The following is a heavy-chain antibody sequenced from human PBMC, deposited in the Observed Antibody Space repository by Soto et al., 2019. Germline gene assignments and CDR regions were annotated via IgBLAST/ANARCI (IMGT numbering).Heavy chain of an antibody. CDR2: IYWNDDK. CDR1: GFSLTTSGVS. CDR3: AYRLRYAAYWIDP. J-gene: IGHJ5*02. D-gene: IGHD1-1*01. V-gene: IGHV2-5*01. Sequence: SGPTLVNPTQTLTLTCTLSGFSLTTSGVSVGWIRQPPGKALEWLALIYWNDDKSYTPSLKSRLTITKDTSKNQVVLTMTNMDLVDTATYYCAYRLRYAAYWIDPWGQGTLGTVS.